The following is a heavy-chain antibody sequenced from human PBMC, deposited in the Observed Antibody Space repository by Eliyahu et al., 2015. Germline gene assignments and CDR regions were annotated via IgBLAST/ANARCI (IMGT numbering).Heavy chain of an antibody. CDR3: ARDAVAKTYGMDV. CDR2: IYHSGST. Sequence: QVQLQESGPGLVKPSETLSLTCTVXGYSISSGYYWGWIRQPPGKGLEWIGGIYHSGSTYYNPSLKSRVTISVDTSKNQFSLKLSSVTAADTAVYYCARDAVAKTYGMDVWGQGTTVTVSS. CDR1: GYSISSGYY. V-gene: IGHV4-38-2*02. J-gene: IGHJ6*02.